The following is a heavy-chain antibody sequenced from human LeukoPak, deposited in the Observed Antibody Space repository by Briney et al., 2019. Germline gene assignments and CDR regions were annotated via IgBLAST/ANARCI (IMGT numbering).Heavy chain of an antibody. Sequence: ASVTVSCKASGYTFTSYGISWVRQAPGQGLEWMGWISAYNGNTNYAQKLQGRVTMTTDTSTSTAYMELRSLRSDDTAVYYCARDGTRGLDSSGSNYYYYGMDVWGQGTTVTVSS. D-gene: IGHD6-19*01. CDR2: ISAYNGNT. CDR1: GYTFTSYG. V-gene: IGHV1-18*01. CDR3: ARDGTRGLDSSGSNYYYYGMDV. J-gene: IGHJ6*02.